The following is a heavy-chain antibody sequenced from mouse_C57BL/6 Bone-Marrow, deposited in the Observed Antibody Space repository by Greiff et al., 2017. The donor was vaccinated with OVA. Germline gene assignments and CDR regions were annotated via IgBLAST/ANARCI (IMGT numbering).Heavy chain of an antibody. J-gene: IGHJ3*01. CDR1: GFTFSDYG. Sequence: DVQLVESGGGLVKPGGSLKLSCAASGFTFSDYGMHWVRQAPEKGLEWVAYISSGSSTIYYADTVKGRFTISRDNAKNTLFLQMTSLRSEDTAMYYCARTLWLRRAWFAYWGQGTLVTVSA. D-gene: IGHD2-2*01. CDR3: ARTLWLRRAWFAY. CDR2: ISSGSSTI. V-gene: IGHV5-17*01.